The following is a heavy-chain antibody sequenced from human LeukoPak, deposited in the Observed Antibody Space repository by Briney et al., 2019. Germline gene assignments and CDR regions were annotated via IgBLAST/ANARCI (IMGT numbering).Heavy chain of an antibody. Sequence: GGSLRLSCAASGFTFSSYYMSWVRQAPGKGREWVSAISGRGGNTYYVDSVKGRFTISRDNSKNTLYLQMNSLRAEDRAVYYCTRDGTSVQDITMIVVVIRRSYYFDYWGQGTLVTVSS. CDR3: TRDGTSVQDITMIVVVIRRSYYFDY. J-gene: IGHJ4*02. D-gene: IGHD3-22*01. CDR1: GFTFSSYY. CDR2: ISGRGGNT. V-gene: IGHV3-23*01.